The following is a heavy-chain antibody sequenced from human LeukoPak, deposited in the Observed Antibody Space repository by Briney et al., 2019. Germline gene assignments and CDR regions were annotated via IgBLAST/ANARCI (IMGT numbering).Heavy chain of an antibody. CDR1: GFSFSNYW. CDR2: MNRDVRAT. Sequence: GGSLRLSCAASGFSFSNYWMHWVRQAPGKGLGWVTRMNRDVRATYYADSVQGRFTISRDNAKHTLYLQMNSLRAQDTAMYFCAKGPNYFDSWGQGTLVTVSS. CDR3: AKGPNYFDS. J-gene: IGHJ4*02. V-gene: IGHV3-74*01.